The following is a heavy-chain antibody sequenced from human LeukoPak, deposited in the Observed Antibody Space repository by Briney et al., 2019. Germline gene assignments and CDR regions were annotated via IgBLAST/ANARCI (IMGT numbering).Heavy chain of an antibody. D-gene: IGHD2-21*01. V-gene: IGHV4-39*01. Sequence: PSETLSPTCTVSGGSIISSSYYWGWIRRPPGKGLEWIGSISYSGSTYYNPSLKSRVTITVDTSKNQFSLKLSSVTAADTAVYYCARTSVILNPGLWGQGRQGTVSS. J-gene: IGHJ4*02. CDR2: ISYSGST. CDR3: ARTSVILNPGL. CDR1: GGSIISSSYY.